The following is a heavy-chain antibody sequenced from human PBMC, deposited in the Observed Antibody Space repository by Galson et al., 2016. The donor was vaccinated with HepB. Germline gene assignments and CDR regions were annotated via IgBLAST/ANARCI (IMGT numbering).Heavy chain of an antibody. D-gene: IGHD3-3*01. CDR1: GFGFSHAW. CDR3: TVGATYDFWSGYYMLDP. J-gene: IGHJ5*02. CDR2: IKSKNDGETT. V-gene: IGHV3-15*07. Sequence: SLRLSCATSGFGFSHAWMHWVRQAPGRGLEWVGRIKSKNDGETTHYAAPVKGRFAISRDDSKNTLYLQINSLKTEDTAVYYCTVGATYDFWSGYYMLDPWGQGTLVTASS.